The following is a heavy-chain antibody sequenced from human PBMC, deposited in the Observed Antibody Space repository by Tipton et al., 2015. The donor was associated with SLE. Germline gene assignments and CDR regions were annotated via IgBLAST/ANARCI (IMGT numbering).Heavy chain of an antibody. Sequence: TLSLTCTVSGGSISSYYWSWIRQPAGKGLAWIGRIYTRGCTNYNPSLKRRVTISVDTSKNQFSLKLHSVTAADTAVYYCARSGKGPFGVVPRPFDYWGQGTLVTVSS. J-gene: IGHJ4*02. D-gene: IGHD3-3*01. V-gene: IGHV4-4*07. CDR2: IYTRGCT. CDR3: ARSGKGPFGVVPRPFDY. CDR1: GGSISSYY.